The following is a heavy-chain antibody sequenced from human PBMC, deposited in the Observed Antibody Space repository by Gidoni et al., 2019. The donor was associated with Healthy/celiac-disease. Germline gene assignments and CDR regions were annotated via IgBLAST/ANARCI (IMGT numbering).Heavy chain of an antibody. J-gene: IGHJ6*02. Sequence: EVQLVESGGGLVQPGGSLRLSCAASGFPFSSYDMHWVRQATGKGLEGVSAIGTAGDTYYPGSGKGRFTISRENAKNSLYLQMNSLRAGDTAVYYCARRGAAAGTGGEPYYYYGMDVWGQGTTVTVSS. D-gene: IGHD6-13*01. V-gene: IGHV3-13*01. CDR2: IGTAGDT. CDR3: ARRGAAAGTGGEPYYYYGMDV. CDR1: GFPFSSYD.